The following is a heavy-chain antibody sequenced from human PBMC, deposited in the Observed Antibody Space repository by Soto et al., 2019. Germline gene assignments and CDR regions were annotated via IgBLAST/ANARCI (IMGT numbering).Heavy chain of an antibody. V-gene: IGHV4-39*01. J-gene: IGHJ3*02. D-gene: IGHD6-13*01. CDR3: ASIGPGYSSSWYLGAFDI. CDR2: IYYSGST. CDR1: GGSISSSSYY. Sequence: KPSETLSLTCTVSGGSISSSSYYWGWIRQPPGKGLEWIGSIYYSGSTYYNPSLKSRVTISVDTSKNQFSLKLSSVTAADTAVYYCASIGPGYSSSWYLGAFDIWGQGTMVTVSS.